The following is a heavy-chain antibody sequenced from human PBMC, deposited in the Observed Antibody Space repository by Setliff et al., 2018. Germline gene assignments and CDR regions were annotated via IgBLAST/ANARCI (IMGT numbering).Heavy chain of an antibody. CDR2: INHNGST. V-gene: IGHV4-34*01. D-gene: IGHD3-10*01. CDR3: ARAPNRIGTMVRGVSRAFDI. J-gene: IGHJ3*02. Sequence: LSLTCAVYGGSFSGNYWTWIRQSPGQGLEWIGEINHNGSTNYSPSLKSRVTISVDTSKNQFSLKVHSVTAADTAVYYCARAPNRIGTMVRGVSRAFDIWSQGTLVTVSS. CDR1: GGSFSGNY.